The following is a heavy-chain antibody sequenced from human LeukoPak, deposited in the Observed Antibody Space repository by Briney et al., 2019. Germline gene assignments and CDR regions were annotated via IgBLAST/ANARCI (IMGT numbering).Heavy chain of an antibody. D-gene: IGHD6-13*01. CDR2: ISSNGGST. CDR1: GFTFSSYA. CDR3: ARRDEQLELDY. Sequence: PGGSLRLSCAASGFTFSSYAMHWVRQAPGKGLEYVSAISSNGGSTYYANSVEGRFTISRDNSKNTLYLQMGSLRAEDMAVYYCARRDEQLELDYWGQGTLVTVSS. J-gene: IGHJ4*02. V-gene: IGHV3-64*01.